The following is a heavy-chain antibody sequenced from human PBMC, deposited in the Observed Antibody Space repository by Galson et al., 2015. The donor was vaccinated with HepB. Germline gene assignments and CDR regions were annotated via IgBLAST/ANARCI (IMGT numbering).Heavy chain of an antibody. V-gene: IGHV3-33*01. CDR1: GSTFSSYG. CDR3: ARDARGDFWSGYYPTPLTYYYGMDV. CDR2: IWYDGSNK. J-gene: IGHJ6*02. Sequence: SLRLSCAASGSTFSSYGMHWVRQAPGKGLEWVAVIWYDGSNKYYADSVKGRFTISRDNSKNTLYLQMNSLRAEDTAVYYCARDARGDFWSGYYPTPLTYYYGMDVWGQGTTVTVSS. D-gene: IGHD3-3*01.